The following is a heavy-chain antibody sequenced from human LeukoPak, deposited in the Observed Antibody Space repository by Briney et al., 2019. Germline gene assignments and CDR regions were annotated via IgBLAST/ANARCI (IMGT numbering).Heavy chain of an antibody. V-gene: IGHV1-46*01. J-gene: IGHJ6*03. CDR1: GYTFTSYY. Sequence: ASVKVSCKASGYTFTSYYMHWVRQAPGQGLEWMGIINPSGGSTSYAQKFQGRVTITADKSTGTAYMELSSLRSEDTAVYYCARGIAAANYYYYYYMDVWGKGTTVTVSS. CDR2: INPSGGST. CDR3: ARGIAAANYYYYYYMDV. D-gene: IGHD6-13*01.